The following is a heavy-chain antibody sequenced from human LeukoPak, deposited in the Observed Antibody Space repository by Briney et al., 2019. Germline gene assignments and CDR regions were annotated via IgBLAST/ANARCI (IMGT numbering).Heavy chain of an antibody. CDR3: ARDPSCLCDGYNLYYFDY. Sequence: PGGSLRLSCAASGFTFSSYWMSWVRQAPGKGLEWVANIKQDGSEKYYVDSVKGRFTISRDNAKNSLYLQMNSLRAEDTAVYYCARDPSCLCDGYNLYYFDYWGQGTLVTVSS. CDR2: IKQDGSEK. CDR1: GFTFSSYW. D-gene: IGHD5-24*01. V-gene: IGHV3-7*01. J-gene: IGHJ4*02.